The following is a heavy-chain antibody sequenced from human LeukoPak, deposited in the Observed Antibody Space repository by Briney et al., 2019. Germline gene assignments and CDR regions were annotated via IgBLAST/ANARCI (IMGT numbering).Heavy chain of an antibody. J-gene: IGHJ5*02. Sequence: GGSLRLSCAASGFTFSDYYMSWIRQAPGKGLEWVSYISSSGSTIYYADSVKGRFTISRDNAKNSLYLQMNSLGAEDTAVYYCAREVSGVDVPAALFDPWGQGTLVTVPS. CDR2: ISSSGSTI. D-gene: IGHD2-2*01. CDR3: AREVSGVDVPAALFDP. V-gene: IGHV3-11*04. CDR1: GFTFSDYY.